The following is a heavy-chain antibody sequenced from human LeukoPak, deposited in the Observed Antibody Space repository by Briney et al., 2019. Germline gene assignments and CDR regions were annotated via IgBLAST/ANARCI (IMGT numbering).Heavy chain of an antibody. D-gene: IGHD1-26*01. CDR2: IKSKTDGGTT. Sequence: GGSLRLSCAASGFTFSSAWMSWVRQAPGKGLEWVGRIKSKTDGGTTDYAAPVKGRFTISRDDSKNTLYLQMNSLKTEDTAVYYCTTDPGGSSPGGAFDIWGQGTMVTVSS. V-gene: IGHV3-15*01. CDR3: TTDPGGSSPGGAFDI. CDR1: GFTFSSAW. J-gene: IGHJ3*02.